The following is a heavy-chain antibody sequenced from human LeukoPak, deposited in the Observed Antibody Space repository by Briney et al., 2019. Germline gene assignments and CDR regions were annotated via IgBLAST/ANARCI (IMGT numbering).Heavy chain of an antibody. Sequence: ASVKVSCKASGYTFTSYYMHWVRQAPGQGLEWMGIVNPSGGSTSYAQKFQGRVTMTRDMSTSTVYMELSSLRSEDTAVYYCATRSVSSKGYYYYYMDVWGKGTTVTVTS. CDR2: VNPSGGST. V-gene: IGHV1-46*01. D-gene: IGHD2-2*01. CDR1: GYTFTSYY. CDR3: ATRSVSSKGYYYYYMDV. J-gene: IGHJ6*03.